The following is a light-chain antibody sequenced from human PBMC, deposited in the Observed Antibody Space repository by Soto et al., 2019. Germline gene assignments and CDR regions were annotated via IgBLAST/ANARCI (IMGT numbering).Light chain of an antibody. CDR2: DAS. CDR3: QQRSNWHWTT. Sequence: EIVLTQSPATLSLSPGESATLSCRASESVSIYISWYQQKPAQAPRLLIYDASNRATGIPTRFSGSGSGTDFSLTISSLEPEDFAVYYCQQRSNWHWTTFGQGTRVELK. J-gene: IGKJ1*01. V-gene: IGKV3-11*01. CDR1: ESVSIY.